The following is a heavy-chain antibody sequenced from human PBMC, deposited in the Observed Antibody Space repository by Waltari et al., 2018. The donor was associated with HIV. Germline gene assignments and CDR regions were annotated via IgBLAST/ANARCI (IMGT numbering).Heavy chain of an antibody. J-gene: IGHJ5*02. CDR1: GFTFSSYE. CDR2: ISSSGSTI. CDR3: ATLTLRYFDWFLRGEKNWFDP. V-gene: IGHV3-48*03. D-gene: IGHD3-9*01. Sequence: EVQLVESGGGLVQPGGSLRLSCAASGFTFSSYEMNWVRQAPGKGLEWVSYISSSGSTIYYADYVKGRFTISRDNAKNSLYLKMNSLGAEDTAVYYCATLTLRYFDWFLRGEKNWFDPWGQGTLVTVSS.